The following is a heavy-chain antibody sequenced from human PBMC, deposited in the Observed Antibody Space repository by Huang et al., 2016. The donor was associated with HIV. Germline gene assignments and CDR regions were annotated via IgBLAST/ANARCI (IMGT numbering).Heavy chain of an antibody. CDR3: TREYTVAGAFDI. CDR2: ISNDGTTT. V-gene: IGHV3-30-3*01. CDR1: GFRFSNYA. J-gene: IGHJ3*02. D-gene: IGHD5-12*01. Sequence: QGQLVESVGGVVRPGRSLRLSCAASGFRFSNYAMHWVRQAPGWRLEWWTFISNDGTTTYYANSVKGRFTISRDNFKNTLYLQMNRLRGDDTAVYYCTREYTVAGAFDIWGQGTMVTVSS.